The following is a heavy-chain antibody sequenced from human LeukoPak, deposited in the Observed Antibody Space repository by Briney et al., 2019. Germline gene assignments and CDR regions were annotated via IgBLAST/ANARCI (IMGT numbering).Heavy chain of an antibody. D-gene: IGHD3-10*01. Sequence: PGGSLRLSCAASGFTFSSYWTSWVRQAPGEGLEWVAKIKQDGSEKYYVDSVKGRFTISRGNAKNSLCLQMNSLRAEDTAVYYCARGRPTMVRGVNDYWGQGTLVTVSS. CDR1: GFTFSSYW. V-gene: IGHV3-7*01. CDR2: IKQDGSEK. J-gene: IGHJ4*01. CDR3: ARGRPTMVRGVNDY.